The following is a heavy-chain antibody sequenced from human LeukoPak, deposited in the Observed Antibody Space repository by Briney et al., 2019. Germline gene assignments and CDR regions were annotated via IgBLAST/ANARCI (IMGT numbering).Heavy chain of an antibody. J-gene: IGHJ3*02. Sequence: SGPALVKPTQTLTLTCTFSGSSLSSTGTCVNWIRQPPGKALEWLARIDWEDDKKYNTALKTRLTMSKDTSKNQVVLTMTNMDPADTATYYCAREHLGYIFEGSAYDIWGQGTLVTVSS. CDR3: AREHLGYIFEGSAYDI. CDR2: IDWEDDK. CDR1: GSSLSSTGTC. D-gene: IGHD5-18*01. V-gene: IGHV2-70*11.